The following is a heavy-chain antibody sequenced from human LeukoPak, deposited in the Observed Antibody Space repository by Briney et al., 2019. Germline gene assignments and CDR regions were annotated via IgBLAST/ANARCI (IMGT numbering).Heavy chain of an antibody. D-gene: IGHD4-17*01. CDR2: ISASGGVT. CDR1: GFTFFESA. J-gene: IGHJ4*02. V-gene: IGHV3-23*01. CDR3: AKGGIYGDCGAF. Sequence: GGSLRLSCAASGFTFFESAMSWVRQAPGKGLEWVAGISASGGVTYYTDSVKGRFTISRDTSKSTVYLQMHSLRVDDAAVYFCAKGGIYGDCGAFWGQGTLVAVSS.